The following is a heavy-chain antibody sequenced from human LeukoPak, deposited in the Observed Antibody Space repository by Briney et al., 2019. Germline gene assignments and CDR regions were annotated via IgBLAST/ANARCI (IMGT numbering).Heavy chain of an antibody. Sequence: TGGSLRLSCAASGFTFSDYYMSWIRQAPGKGLEWVSYISSSSSTIYYADSVKGRFTISRDNAKNSLYLQMNSLRAEDTAVYYCARVGGIRWSRAFDIWGQGTMVTVSS. CDR3: ARVGGIRWSRAFDI. V-gene: IGHV3-11*04. D-gene: IGHD4-23*01. J-gene: IGHJ3*02. CDR1: GFTFSDYY. CDR2: ISSSSSTI.